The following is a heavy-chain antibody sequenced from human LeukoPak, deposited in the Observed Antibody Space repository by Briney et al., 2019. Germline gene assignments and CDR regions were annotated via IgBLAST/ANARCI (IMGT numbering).Heavy chain of an antibody. Sequence: PSQTLSLTCTVSGGSISSGSYYWSWIRQPAGKGLEWIGRIYTSGSTNYNPSLKSRVTISVDTSKNLFSLKLSSVTAADTAVYYCARARPPTYYYDSSGYGNYYFDYWGQGTLVTVSS. J-gene: IGHJ4*02. CDR1: GGSISSGSYY. CDR2: IYTSGST. V-gene: IGHV4-61*02. D-gene: IGHD3-22*01. CDR3: ARARPPTYYYDSSGYGNYYFDY.